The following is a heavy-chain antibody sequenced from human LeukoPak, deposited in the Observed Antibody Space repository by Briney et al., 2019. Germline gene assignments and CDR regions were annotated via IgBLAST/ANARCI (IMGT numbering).Heavy chain of an antibody. CDR2: IIPIFGTA. V-gene: IGHV1-69*13. J-gene: IGHJ5*02. Sequence: SVKVSCKASGGTFSSYAISWVRQAPGQGLEWMGGIIPIFGTANYAQKFQGRVTITADESTSTAYMELSSLRSEDTAVYYCARESPPPKGVEVAGPGWFAPGGKGPLVPVSS. CDR1: GGTFSSYA. D-gene: IGHD6-19*01. CDR3: ARESPPPKGVEVAGPGWFAP.